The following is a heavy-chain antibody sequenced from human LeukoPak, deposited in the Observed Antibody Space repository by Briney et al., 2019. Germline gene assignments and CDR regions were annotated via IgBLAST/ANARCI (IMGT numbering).Heavy chain of an antibody. CDR3: ARGANRLDS. D-gene: IGHD1-14*01. CDR1: GGSINTYY. Sequence: SETLSLTCSFSGGSINTYYWSWIRQTPGKGLEWIGFIYYTGSTNYNPSLKSRVTMSVDTSKSQFPLKLTSVTAADTALYYCARGANRLDSWGRGTLVTVSS. J-gene: IGHJ4*02. CDR2: IYYTGST. V-gene: IGHV4-59*12.